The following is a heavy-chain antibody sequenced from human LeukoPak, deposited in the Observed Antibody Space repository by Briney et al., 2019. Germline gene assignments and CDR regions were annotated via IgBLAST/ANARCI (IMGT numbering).Heavy chain of an antibody. CDR2: IHSGGVT. Sequence: GGSLRLSCAASGFTFDYHWMSWVRQAPGKGLEWVSVIHSGGVTYYADSVKGRFTISRDNSKNILYLQMDSLRADDTAIYYCASSVYSGSPTKSFDYWGRGTLITVSS. CDR3: ASSVYSGSPTKSFDY. J-gene: IGHJ4*02. CDR1: GFTFDYHW. V-gene: IGHV3-53*01. D-gene: IGHD2-21*01.